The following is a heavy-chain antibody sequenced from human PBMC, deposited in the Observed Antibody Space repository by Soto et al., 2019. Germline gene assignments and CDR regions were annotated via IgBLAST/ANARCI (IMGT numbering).Heavy chain of an antibody. CDR2: INQDESEN. CDR1: GFSFKTFW. CDR3: VSSNIVGRPG. J-gene: IGHJ3*01. Sequence: EMQLVESGGGLVQPGGSLRLSCAASGFSFKTFWMSWVRQAPGKGLEWVANINQDESENPYVDSVKGRFTISRDNAKSSLYLQMNNLRVEDTAVYYCVSSNIVGRPGGGQGTMVTVSS. V-gene: IGHV3-7*01. D-gene: IGHD6-6*01.